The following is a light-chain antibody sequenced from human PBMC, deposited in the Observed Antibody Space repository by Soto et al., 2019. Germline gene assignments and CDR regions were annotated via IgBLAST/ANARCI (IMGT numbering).Light chain of an antibody. V-gene: IGLV2-14*01. J-gene: IGLJ1*01. Sequence: QSVLTQPASVSGSPGQSITISCTGTSSDVGNYKYVSWYQQHPGKAPKLMIYEVSNRPSGVSNRFSGSKSGNTASLTISGLQAEDSTDYYFLSYPSSGTYVFGTGTKVTVL. CDR3: LSYPSSGTYV. CDR2: EVS. CDR1: SSDVGNYKY.